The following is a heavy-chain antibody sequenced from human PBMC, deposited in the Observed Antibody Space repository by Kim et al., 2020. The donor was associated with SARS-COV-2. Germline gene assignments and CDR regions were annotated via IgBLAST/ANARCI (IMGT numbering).Heavy chain of an antibody. Sequence: EKGRFTNSRENAKNSLYLQMNSLRAEDTAVYYCAAGGADFGYYYYGMDVWGQGTTVTVSS. CDR3: AAGGADFGYYYYGMDV. V-gene: IGHV3-21*01. D-gene: IGHD3-10*01. J-gene: IGHJ6*02.